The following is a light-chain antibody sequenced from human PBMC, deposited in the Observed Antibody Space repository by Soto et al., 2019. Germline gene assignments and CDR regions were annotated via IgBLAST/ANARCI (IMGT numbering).Light chain of an antibody. V-gene: IGLV2-14*03. J-gene: IGLJ2*01. Sequence: SAPTQPASVSGSPGQSLPISCTGNSRDIGAYNFVSWYQQHPGKAPKLMLYDVNIRPSGVSNRFSGSKSGNTASLTISGLQAEDEADYYCTSWTTSTTMIFGGGTKVTVL. CDR1: SRDIGAYNF. CDR2: DVN. CDR3: TSWTTSTTMI.